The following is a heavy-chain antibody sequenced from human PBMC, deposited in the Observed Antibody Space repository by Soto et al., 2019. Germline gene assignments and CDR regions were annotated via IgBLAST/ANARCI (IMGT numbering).Heavy chain of an antibody. CDR3: ARRVQLVLFGYYYYYMDV. Sequence: GASVKVSCKASGYTFTSYDIDWVRQATGQGLEWMGWKNPNSGNTGYAQKFQGRVTMTRNTSISTAYMELSSLRSEDTAVYYCARRVQLVLFGYYYYYMDVWGKGTTVTVSS. D-gene: IGHD6-6*01. J-gene: IGHJ6*03. CDR2: KNPNSGNT. CDR1: GYTFTSYD. V-gene: IGHV1-8*01.